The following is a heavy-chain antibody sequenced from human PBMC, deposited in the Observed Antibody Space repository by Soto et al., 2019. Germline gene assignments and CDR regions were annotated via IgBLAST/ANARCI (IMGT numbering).Heavy chain of an antibody. J-gene: IGHJ5*02. CDR2: IFYTGTT. V-gene: IGHV4-39*02. CDR3: ARLVVVAPVANA. D-gene: IGHD2-2*01. Sequence: SETLSLTCSVSSGSISYNSYYWGWIRQPPGKGLEWVGGIFYTGTTYYSPSLKDRVTISVDTSKNSFSLNLTSVTAADTAVYFCARLVVVAPVANAWGQGTLVTVSS. CDR1: SGSISYNSYY.